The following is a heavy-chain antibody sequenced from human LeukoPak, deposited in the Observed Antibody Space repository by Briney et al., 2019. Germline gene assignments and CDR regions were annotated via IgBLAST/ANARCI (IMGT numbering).Heavy chain of an antibody. D-gene: IGHD2-15*01. CDR2: IHFTGSI. J-gene: IGHJ4*02. V-gene: IGHV4-39*01. CDR3: ARHSVVVVAERVAHFDY. CDR1: GGFISSSDYY. Sequence: SETLSLTCTVSGGFISSSDYYWGWIRQPPGKGLEWIGSIHFTGSIYSNPSLKSRVTISVDTSKNQFSLGLSSVTAADTAVYYCARHSVVVVAERVAHFDYWGQGTLVTVSS.